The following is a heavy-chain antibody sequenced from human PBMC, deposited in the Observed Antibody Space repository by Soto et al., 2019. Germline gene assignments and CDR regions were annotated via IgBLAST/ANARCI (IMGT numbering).Heavy chain of an antibody. CDR3: AKAARYCSSTSCYPQYYYYYMDV. Sequence: EVQLLESGGGLVQPGGSVRLSCAASGFTFSSYAMSWVRQAPGKGLEWVSAISGSGGSTYYADSGKGRFTISRDISKNPLYLQMNSLRAEDTAVYYCAKAARYCSSTSCYPQYYYYYMDVWGKETTVTVSS. V-gene: IGHV3-23*01. CDR2: ISGSGGST. J-gene: IGHJ6*03. D-gene: IGHD2-2*01. CDR1: GFTFSSYA.